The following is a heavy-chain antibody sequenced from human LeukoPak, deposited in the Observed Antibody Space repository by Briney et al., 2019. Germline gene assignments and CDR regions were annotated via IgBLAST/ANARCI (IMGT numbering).Heavy chain of an antibody. D-gene: IGHD6-19*01. Sequence: SETLSLTCAVYGGSFSGYYWSWIRQPPGKGLEWIGEINHSGSTNYNPSLKSRVTISVDTSKNQFSLKLSSVTAADTAVYYCARDSSGWFNWFDPWGQGTLVTVSS. V-gene: IGHV4-34*01. J-gene: IGHJ5*02. CDR2: INHSGST. CDR1: GGSFSGYY. CDR3: ARDSSGWFNWFDP.